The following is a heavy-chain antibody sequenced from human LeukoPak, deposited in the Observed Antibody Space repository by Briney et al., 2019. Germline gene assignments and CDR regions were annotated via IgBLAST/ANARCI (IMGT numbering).Heavy chain of an antibody. Sequence: GGSLRLSCEGSGFMFRDYWMSWVRQAPGKGLEWVANIKEDGSEKNYVDSVKGRFTISRDISKNTVYLQMNSLRVEDTAVYFCARGAATGPTLGLDYWGQGTLVTVSS. J-gene: IGHJ4*02. CDR1: GFMFRDYW. CDR2: IKEDGSEK. D-gene: IGHD6-13*01. CDR3: ARGAATGPTLGLDY. V-gene: IGHV3-7*03.